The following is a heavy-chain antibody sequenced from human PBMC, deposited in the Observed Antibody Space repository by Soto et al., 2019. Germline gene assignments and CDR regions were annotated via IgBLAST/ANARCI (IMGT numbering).Heavy chain of an antibody. J-gene: IGHJ4*02. CDR3: AKEPEVTGRGLDY. D-gene: IGHD2-21*02. V-gene: IGHV3-23*01. Sequence: VGSLRLSCAASGFTFSACAMAWVRQAPGKGLEWVSTIENSGGGTFYADSVKGRFTISRDNSRDMLYLEMNSLRAEDTAIYYCAKEPEVTGRGLDYWGQGTLVTVSS. CDR2: IENSGGGT. CDR1: GFTFSACA.